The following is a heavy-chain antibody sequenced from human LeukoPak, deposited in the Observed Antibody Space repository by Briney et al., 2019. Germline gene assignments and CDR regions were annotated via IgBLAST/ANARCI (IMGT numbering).Heavy chain of an antibody. D-gene: IGHD5-18*01. Sequence: PGGSLRLSCAASGFTFSGYAMHWVRQAPGKGLGWVAVIWYDGTNKYYVDSVKGRLTISRDNSKNTLYLQMNSLRADDTAVYYCAKGFSYGFDYWGQGTLVTVSS. J-gene: IGHJ4*02. CDR1: GFTFSGYA. V-gene: IGHV3-33*06. CDR3: AKGFSYGFDY. CDR2: IWYDGTNK.